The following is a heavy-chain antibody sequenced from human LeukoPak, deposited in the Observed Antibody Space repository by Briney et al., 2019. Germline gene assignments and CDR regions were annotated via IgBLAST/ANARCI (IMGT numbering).Heavy chain of an antibody. Sequence: ASVKVSCKASGYTFINNDINWVRQATGQGLEWMGWMNPNTGNTGYSQKFQGRITMTRDTSTSTAYMELRSLRSDDTAVYYCASSYDGSGFDAFDIWGQGTMVTVSS. CDR3: ASSYDGSGFDAFDI. V-gene: IGHV1-8*01. J-gene: IGHJ3*02. D-gene: IGHD3-22*01. CDR1: GYTFINND. CDR2: MNPNTGNT.